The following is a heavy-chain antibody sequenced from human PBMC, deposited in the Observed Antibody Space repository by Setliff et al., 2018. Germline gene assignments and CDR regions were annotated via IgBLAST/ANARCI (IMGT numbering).Heavy chain of an antibody. J-gene: IGHJ4*02. D-gene: IGHD3-3*01. Sequence: PGGSLRLSCAGSGFIFGDYSMSWVRQVPGKGLAWVGGSNWSGDYTRCGDAVKGRFTISRDNAKNTLYLQMNSLRAEDTAVYFCVRDSPSSLYNFWSGCSDYWGQGTLVTV. CDR1: GFIFGDYS. CDR2: SNWSGDYT. CDR3: VRDSPSSLYNFWSGCSDY. V-gene: IGHV3-20*04.